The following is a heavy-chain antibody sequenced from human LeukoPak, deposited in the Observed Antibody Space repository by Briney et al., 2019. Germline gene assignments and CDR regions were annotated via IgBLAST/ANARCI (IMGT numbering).Heavy chain of an antibody. V-gene: IGHV3-21*01. CDR2: ISSSSTYI. CDR3: ARDPYSSGWYGGPSWFDP. D-gene: IGHD6-19*01. J-gene: IGHJ5*02. CDR1: GFTFGSYS. Sequence: GGSLRLSCAASGFTFGSYSMTWVRQAPGKGLEWVSSISSSSTYIYYADSVKGRFTISRDNAENSLHLQMNSLRAEDTAVYYCARDPYSSGWYGGPSWFDPWGQGTLVTVS.